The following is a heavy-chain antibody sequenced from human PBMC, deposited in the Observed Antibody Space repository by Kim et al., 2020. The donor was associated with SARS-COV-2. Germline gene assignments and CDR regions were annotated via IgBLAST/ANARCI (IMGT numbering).Heavy chain of an antibody. CDR3: ARVYSYGYLFDY. D-gene: IGHD5-18*01. CDR2: ISADNGNT. Sequence: ASVKVSCKASGYTFTSYGISWVRQAPGQGLEWMGWISADNGNTNYAQKLHGRVTMTTDTSTRTAYMELRSLRSDDQAVYYCARVYSYGYLFDYWGQGTLVTVSA. J-gene: IGHJ4*02. V-gene: IGHV1-18*04. CDR1: GYTFTSYG.